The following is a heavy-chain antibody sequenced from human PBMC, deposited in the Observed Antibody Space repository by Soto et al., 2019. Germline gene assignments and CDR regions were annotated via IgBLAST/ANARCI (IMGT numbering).Heavy chain of an antibody. CDR3: ARGAYYDYIWGSSLFDY. Sequence: QVQLQESGPGLVKPSQTLSLTCTVSGGSISSGGYYWSWIRQHPGKGLEWIGYIYYSGSTYYNPSLKSRVTISVDTSKNQFPLKLSSVTAADTAVYYCARGAYYDYIWGSSLFDYWGQGTLVTVSS. CDR1: GGSISSGGYY. V-gene: IGHV4-31*03. J-gene: IGHJ4*02. D-gene: IGHD3-16*01. CDR2: IYYSGST.